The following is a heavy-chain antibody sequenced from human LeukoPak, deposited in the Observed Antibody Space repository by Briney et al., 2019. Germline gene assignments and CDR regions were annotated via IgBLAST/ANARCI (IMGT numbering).Heavy chain of an antibody. J-gene: IGHJ3*02. CDR1: GFTFSDYY. V-gene: IGHV3-11*04. CDR2: ISSSGSTI. Sequence: GGSLRLSCAASGFTFSDYYMSWIRQAPGKGLEWVSYISSSGSTIYYADSVKGRFTISRDNAKNSLYLQMNSLRAEDTAMYYCARDGTYYYGSSGYYSSTAFDIWGQGTMVTVSS. D-gene: IGHD3-22*01. CDR3: ARDGTYYYGSSGYYSSTAFDI.